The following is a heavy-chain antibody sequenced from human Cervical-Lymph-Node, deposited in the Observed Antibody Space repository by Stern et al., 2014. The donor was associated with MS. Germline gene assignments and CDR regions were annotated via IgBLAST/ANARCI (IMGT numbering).Heavy chain of an antibody. CDR1: GFTFSDYV. D-gene: IGHD6-19*01. CDR2: VSGNGGDT. CDR3: AKDVAVADPFYFDY. J-gene: IGHJ4*02. V-gene: IGHV3-23*04. Sequence: EVQLVESGGGLVQPGGSLRLSCAASGFTFSDYVINWVRQAPGKGLEWVSSVSGNGGDTYYGASVKGRFTISRDNSKNTLYLQMNSLRAEDTAVYFCAKDVAVADPFYFDYWGQGTLVTVSS.